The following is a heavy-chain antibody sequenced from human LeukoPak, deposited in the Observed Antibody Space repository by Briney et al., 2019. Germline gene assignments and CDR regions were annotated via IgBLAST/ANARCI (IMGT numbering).Heavy chain of an antibody. J-gene: IGHJ3*02. CDR1: GGSISSYY. D-gene: IGHD1-1*01. Sequence: SETLSLTCTVSGGSISSYYWSWIRQPPGKGLEWIGYIYYSGSTNYNPSLKSRVTISVDTSKNQFSLKLSSVTAADTAVYYCARNPWYNWNQHAFDIWGQGTVVTVSS. CDR2: IYYSGST. CDR3: ARNPWYNWNQHAFDI. V-gene: IGHV4-59*08.